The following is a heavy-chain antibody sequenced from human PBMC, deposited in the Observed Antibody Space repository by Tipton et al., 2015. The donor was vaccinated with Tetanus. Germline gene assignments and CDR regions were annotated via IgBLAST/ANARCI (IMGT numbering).Heavy chain of an antibody. CDR1: GFTFSSYW. CDR3: ASGPSTVEPLDY. D-gene: IGHD4-17*01. CDR2: ISGSGRTT. V-gene: IGHV3-23*01. Sequence: SLRLSCAASGFTFSSYWMHWVRQAPGKGLEWASVISGSGRTTYYADSVKGRFTISRDNSKNTVYLQMNSLRAEDTAVYFCASGPSTVEPLDYWGQGTLVTVSS. J-gene: IGHJ4*02.